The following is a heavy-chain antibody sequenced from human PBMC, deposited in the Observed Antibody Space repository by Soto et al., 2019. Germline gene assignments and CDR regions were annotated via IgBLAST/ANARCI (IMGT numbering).Heavy chain of an antibody. J-gene: IGHJ4*02. CDR2: INHSGRT. Sequence: QVQLQQWGAGLLKPSETLSLTCAVYGGSISGHYWNWIRQPPGKGLEWIGEINHSGRTNYNPSLKSRVTKSVDTAKQHCSLNLGSVTAADKAGYFCEGGNIAAALVYWGQGTLVTVSS. V-gene: IGHV4-34*01. CDR1: GGSISGHY. D-gene: IGHD6-13*01. CDR3: EGGNIAAALVY.